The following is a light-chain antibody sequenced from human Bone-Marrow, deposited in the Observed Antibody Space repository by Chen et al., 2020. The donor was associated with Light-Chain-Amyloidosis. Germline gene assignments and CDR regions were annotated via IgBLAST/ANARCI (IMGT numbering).Light chain of an antibody. CDR1: QTISSNY. CDR3: QQYGTSPLT. Sequence: EIVFTPSPGTLSLSPGEGANLSCRASQTISSNYLTWYQQKFGQAPRLLIYGSYSRATGIPDRFTGSGSGTDFTLTINRLEPEDFAMYYCQQYGTSPLTFGGGTKVEIK. CDR2: GSY. V-gene: IGKV3-20*01. J-gene: IGKJ4*01.